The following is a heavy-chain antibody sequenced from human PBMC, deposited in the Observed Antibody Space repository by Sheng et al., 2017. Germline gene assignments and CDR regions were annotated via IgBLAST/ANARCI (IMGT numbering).Heavy chain of an antibody. V-gene: IGHV3-7*01. D-gene: IGHD6-13*01. CDR1: GFTFRSYW. CDR3: ARGGEAAAGPLGFDP. CDR2: IKQDGSDK. Sequence: EVQLVESGGGLVQPGGSLRLSCAASGFTFRSYWMSWVRQAPGKGLEWVAHIKQDGSDKYYVDSVKGRFTISRDNAKNSLFLQMNSLRGEDTAVYYCARGGEAAAGPLGFDPWGQGTLVTVSS. J-gene: IGHJ5*02.